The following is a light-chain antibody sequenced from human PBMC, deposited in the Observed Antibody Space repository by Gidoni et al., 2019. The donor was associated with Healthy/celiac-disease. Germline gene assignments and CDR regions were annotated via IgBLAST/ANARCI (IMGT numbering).Light chain of an antibody. CDR2: AAS. CDR3: QQSYSTPWT. J-gene: IGKJ1*01. CDR1: QRISSY. V-gene: IGKV1-39*01. Sequence: DIQMTKSQSSLCASVGDRVTITCRASQRISSYLNWYQQKPGKATKLLIYAASSLQSGVPSRFSGRGSGTDFTLTISSLQPEDFATYYCQQSYSTPWTFXEXTKVEIK.